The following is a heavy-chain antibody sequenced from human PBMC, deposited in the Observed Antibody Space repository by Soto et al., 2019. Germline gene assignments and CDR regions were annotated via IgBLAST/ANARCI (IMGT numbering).Heavy chain of an antibody. D-gene: IGHD6-6*01. J-gene: IGHJ6*02. CDR1: GGSFSGYY. CDR2: LNHSGST. CDR3: ARGIAARPYYYYYYGMDV. Sequence: QVQLQQWGAGLLKPSETLSLTCAVYGGSFSGYYWRWLRQPPGKGLEWIGELNHSGSTNYNPSLKSLVTISVDTSKNQFSLKLSSVTAADTAVYYCARGIAARPYYYYYYGMDVWGQGTTVTVSS. V-gene: IGHV4-34*01.